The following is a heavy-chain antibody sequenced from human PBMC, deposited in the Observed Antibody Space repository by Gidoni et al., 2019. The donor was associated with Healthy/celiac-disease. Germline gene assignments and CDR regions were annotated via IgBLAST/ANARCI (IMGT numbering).Heavy chain of an antibody. CDR3: ARWGMITFGGVTHDAFDI. CDR2: IWYDGSNK. Sequence: QVQLVESVGGVVQPGRSLRLSCAASGFTFSRYGMHWVRQAPGKGLEWVAVIWYDGSNKYYADAVKGRFTISRDNSKNTLYLQMNSLRAEDTAVYYCARWGMITFGGVTHDAFDIWGQGTMVTVSS. J-gene: IGHJ3*02. CDR1: GFTFSRYG. D-gene: IGHD3-16*01. V-gene: IGHV3-33*01.